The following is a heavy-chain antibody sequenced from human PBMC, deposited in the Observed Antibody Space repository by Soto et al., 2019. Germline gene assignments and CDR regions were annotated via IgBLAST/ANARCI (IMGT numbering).Heavy chain of an antibody. CDR2: ISGGGGST. D-gene: IGHD3-3*01. J-gene: IGHJ4*03. CDR1: GFTFSSFA. CDR3: AKSFGTLWSGYYFDC. V-gene: IGHV3-23*01. Sequence: PGGSLRLSCAASGFTFSSFAMSWVRQAPGKGLEWVSAISGGGGSTYDADSVKGRFTISRDNSKNTLYLQMNSLRAEDTAIYYCAKSFGTLWSGYYFDCWGPGTVVTVSS.